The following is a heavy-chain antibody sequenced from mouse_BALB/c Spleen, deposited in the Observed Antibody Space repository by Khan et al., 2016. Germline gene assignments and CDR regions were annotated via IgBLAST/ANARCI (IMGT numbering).Heavy chain of an antibody. CDR2: INTYTGEP. D-gene: IGHD2-14*01. J-gene: IGHJ3*01. Sequence: QIQLVQSGPELKKPGETVKISCKASGYTFTNYGMNWVKPAPGTGLKWMGWINTYTGEPTYADAFKGRFAFSLETSASTAYLQINNLKNEDMATYFCARDYYRAWFAYWGQGTLVTVSA. CDR3: ARDYYRAWFAY. CDR1: GYTFTNYG. V-gene: IGHV9-1*02.